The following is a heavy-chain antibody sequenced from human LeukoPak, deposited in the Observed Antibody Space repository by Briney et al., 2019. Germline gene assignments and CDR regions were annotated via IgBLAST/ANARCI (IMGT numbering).Heavy chain of an antibody. J-gene: IGHJ4*02. CDR2: IYHSGST. D-gene: IGHD3-22*01. V-gene: IGHV4-38-2*02. Sequence: SETLSLTCTVSGYSISSGYDWGWIRQPPGKGLEWIGSIYHSGSTYYNPSLKSRGTISGDTPKHQFSLKLSSVTAAHTAVYYCARVGTVVITSSDYWAQGTLVTVSS. CDR1: GYSISSGYD. CDR3: ARVGTVVITSSDY.